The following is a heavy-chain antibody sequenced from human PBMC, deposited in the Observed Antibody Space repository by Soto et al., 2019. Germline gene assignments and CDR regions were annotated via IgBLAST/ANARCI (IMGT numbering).Heavy chain of an antibody. V-gene: IGHV4-34*01. CDR3: ARGRGIAGRY. Sequence: QVQLQQWGAGLLKPSETLSLTCAVYGGSFSGYYWSWIRQPPGKGLEWIGEINHSGSTNYNPSLKSRVTISVDTSKNQFSLKLSSVTAADTAVYYCARGRGIAGRYWGQGTLVTVSS. J-gene: IGHJ4*02. CDR1: GGSFSGYY. D-gene: IGHD6-13*01. CDR2: INHSGST.